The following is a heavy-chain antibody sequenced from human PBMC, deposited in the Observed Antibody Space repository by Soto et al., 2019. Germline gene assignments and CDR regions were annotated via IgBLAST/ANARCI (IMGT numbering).Heavy chain of an antibody. CDR3: ARTGELLGIDY. CDR1: GGSISSGGYY. V-gene: IGHV4-31*03. Sequence: SETLSLTCTVSGGSISSGGYYWSWIRQHPGKGLEWIGYIYYSGSTYYNPSLKSRVTISVDTSKNQFSLKLSSVTAADTVVYYCARTGELLGIDYWGQGTLGTVSS. J-gene: IGHJ4*02. D-gene: IGHD1-26*01. CDR2: IYYSGST.